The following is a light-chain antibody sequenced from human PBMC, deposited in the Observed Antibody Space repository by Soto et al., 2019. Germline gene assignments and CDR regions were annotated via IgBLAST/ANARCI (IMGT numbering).Light chain of an antibody. V-gene: IGKV3-20*01. CDR2: AAS. J-gene: IGKJ1*01. CDR3: QHYNNWPPWT. Sequence: EIVLTQSPGTLSLSPLQGSTLSFISIQHISSTFLAWYQQKPGQAPRLLIFAASSRATGIPDRFSGSASGTDFTLSISGLEPEDSAVYYCQHYNNWPPWTFGQGTKVDI. CDR1: QHISSTF.